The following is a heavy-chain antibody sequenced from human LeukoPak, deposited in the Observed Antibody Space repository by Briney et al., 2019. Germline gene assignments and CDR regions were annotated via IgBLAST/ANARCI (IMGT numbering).Heavy chain of an antibody. J-gene: IGHJ3*02. CDR2: FDPEDGET. Sequence: ASVKVSCKVSRYTLTELSMHWVRQAPGKGLEWMGGFDPEDGETIYAQKFQGRVTMTEDTSTDTAYMELSSLRSEDTAVYYCQGWSIHGRREPPDAFDIWGQGTMVTVSS. CDR1: RYTLTELS. V-gene: IGHV1-24*01. D-gene: IGHD1-26*01. CDR3: QGWSIHGRREPPDAFDI.